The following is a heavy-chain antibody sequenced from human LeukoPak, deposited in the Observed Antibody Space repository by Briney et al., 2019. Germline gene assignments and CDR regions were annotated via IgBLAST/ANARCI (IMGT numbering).Heavy chain of an antibody. CDR3: ARVKDYYDSSGYGY. J-gene: IGHJ4*02. D-gene: IGHD3-22*01. CDR1: GGSFSGYY. Sequence: PSETLSLTCAVYGGSFSGYYWSWIRQSPGKGLEWIGEINHSGSTNYNPSLKSRVTISIDTSKNQFSLKLNSVTAADTAVYHCARVKDYYDSSGYGYWGQGTLVTVSS. CDR2: INHSGST. V-gene: IGHV4-34*01.